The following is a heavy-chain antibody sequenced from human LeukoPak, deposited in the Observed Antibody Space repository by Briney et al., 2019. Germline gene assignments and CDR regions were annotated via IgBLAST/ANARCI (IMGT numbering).Heavy chain of an antibody. CDR1: GYTFTTFG. CDR3: ARDCEPINIVGASTYFDY. V-gene: IGHV1-18*01. J-gene: IGHJ4*02. Sequence: GASVKVSCKASGYTFTTFGVSWVRQAPGQGLEWMGWISPYNDNTNYAQRFQGRVTMTTDTSTSTAYMELGSLRPDDTAVYYCARDCEPINIVGASTYFDYWGQGTLVTVSS. D-gene: IGHD1-26*01. CDR2: ISPYNDNT.